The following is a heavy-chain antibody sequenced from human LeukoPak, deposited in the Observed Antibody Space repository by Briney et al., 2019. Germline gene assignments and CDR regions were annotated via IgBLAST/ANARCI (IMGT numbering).Heavy chain of an antibody. CDR1: GGSISSSSYY. V-gene: IGHV4-39*01. Sequence: PSETLSLTCTVSGGSISSSSYYWGWIRQPPGTGLEWIGSIYSGGNTYYNPSLKSRVTISVDASKNQCSLRLSSVTAADTAVYYCARGGDIVVVPARNAFDIWGQGTMVTVSS. CDR2: IYSGGNT. J-gene: IGHJ3*02. CDR3: ARGGDIVVVPARNAFDI. D-gene: IGHD2-2*01.